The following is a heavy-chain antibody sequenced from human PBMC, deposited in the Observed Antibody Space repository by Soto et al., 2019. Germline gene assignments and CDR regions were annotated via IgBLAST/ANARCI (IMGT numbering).Heavy chain of an antibody. CDR3: CVIKRRDQYSTSGYWFDP. CDR2: IKSKADGETK. Sequence: VGSLRLSCAASGFTFSHAWMSWVRQAPGKGLEWVGRIKSKADGETKDYGAPVRGRFTISRDDSQDILYLHMNSLRIEDTAVYYCCVIKRRDQYSTSGYWFDPWGPGTLVTVSS. J-gene: IGHJ5*02. D-gene: IGHD4-4*01. CDR1: GFTFSHAW. V-gene: IGHV3-15*01.